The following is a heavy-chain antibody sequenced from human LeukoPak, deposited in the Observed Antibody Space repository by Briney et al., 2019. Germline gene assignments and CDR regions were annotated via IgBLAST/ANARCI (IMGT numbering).Heavy chain of an antibody. D-gene: IGHD6-13*01. CDR3: ARGSFYSSSWYDVNY. Sequence: ASVKVSCKASGYTFTGYYMHWVRQAPGQGLEWMGWINPNSGGTNYAQKFQGRVTMTRDTSISTAYMELSRLRSDDTAVYYCARGSFYSSSWYDVNYWGQGTLVTVSS. J-gene: IGHJ4*02. V-gene: IGHV1-2*02. CDR2: INPNSGGT. CDR1: GYTFTGYY.